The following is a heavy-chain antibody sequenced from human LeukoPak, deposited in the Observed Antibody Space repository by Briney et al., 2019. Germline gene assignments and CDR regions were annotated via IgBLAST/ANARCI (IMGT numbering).Heavy chain of an antibody. V-gene: IGHV4-34*01. CDR3: ARDYCSSTSCFPLDY. CDR2: ISYTGGI. Sequence: SETLSLTCAVYGGSFSGYSWSWVRQAPGKGLEWIGEISYTGGINYNPSLKSRVTISADTSKNQFSLKLSSVTAADTAVYYCARDYCSSTSCFPLDYWGQGALLAVSS. D-gene: IGHD2-2*01. J-gene: IGHJ4*02. CDR1: GGSFSGYS.